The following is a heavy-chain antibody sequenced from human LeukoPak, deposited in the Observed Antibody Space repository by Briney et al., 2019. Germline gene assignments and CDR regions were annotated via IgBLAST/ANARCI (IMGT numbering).Heavy chain of an antibody. CDR2: INSDGSIT. J-gene: IGHJ4*02. CDR3: ARTVYGGYAT. D-gene: IGHD4-17*01. Sequence: GGSLRPSCAASGFTFSSHWMPWVRQAPGKGLVWVSRINSDGSITSYADSVKGRFTISRDNAKSTLFLQMKSLRAEDTAVYYCARTVYGGYATWGQGTLVTVSS. V-gene: IGHV3-74*01. CDR1: GFTFSSHW.